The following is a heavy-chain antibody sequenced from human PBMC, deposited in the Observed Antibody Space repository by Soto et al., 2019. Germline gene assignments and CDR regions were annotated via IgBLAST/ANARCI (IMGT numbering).Heavy chain of an antibody. J-gene: IGHJ5*02. CDR3: ARESRFLEWLSLNWFDP. V-gene: IGHV3-48*02. D-gene: IGHD3-3*01. CDR2: ISSSSSTI. CDR1: GFTFSSYS. Sequence: GGSLRLSCAASGFTFSSYSMNWVRQAPGKGLEWVSYISSSSSTIYYADSVKGRFTISRDNAKNSLYLQMNSLRDEDTAVYYCARESRFLEWLSLNWFDPWGKGNLVTVSS.